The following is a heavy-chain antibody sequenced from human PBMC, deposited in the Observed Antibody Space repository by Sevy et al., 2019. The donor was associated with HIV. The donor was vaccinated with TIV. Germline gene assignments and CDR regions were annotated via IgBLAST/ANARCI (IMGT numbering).Heavy chain of an antibody. V-gene: IGHV3-48*02. Sequence: GGSLRLSCAASGFRFNYHNMNWVRQAPGKGLEWISYISNSGSTTYLADSVWGRFTISRDNAKNSLFLEMDNLTDEDTAVYYCAREGNRERQTIPLDSWGRGIQVTVSS. D-gene: IGHD6-25*01. CDR3: AREGNRERQTIPLDS. CDR1: GFRFNYHN. CDR2: ISNSGSTT. J-gene: IGHJ4*02.